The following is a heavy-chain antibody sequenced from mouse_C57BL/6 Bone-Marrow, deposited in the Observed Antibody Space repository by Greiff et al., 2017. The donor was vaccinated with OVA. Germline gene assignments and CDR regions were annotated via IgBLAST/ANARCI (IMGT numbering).Heavy chain of an antibody. CDR3: ARNSPYYYGGYYFDY. V-gene: IGHV2-9-1*01. CDR2: IWTGGGT. J-gene: IGHJ2*01. Sequence: QVQLKESGPGLVAPSQSLSITCTVSGFSLTSYAISWVRQPPGKGLEWLGVIWTGGGTNYNSTLKSRLSIITDNSKSQVFLKMNSLQTDDTARYYCARNSPYYYGGYYFDYWGQGTTLTVSS. D-gene: IGHD1-1*02. CDR1: GFSLTSYA.